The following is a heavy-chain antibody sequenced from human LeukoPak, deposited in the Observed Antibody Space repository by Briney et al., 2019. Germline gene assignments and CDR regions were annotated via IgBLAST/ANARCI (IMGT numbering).Heavy chain of an antibody. Sequence: GGSLRLSFAASEFTFSSYAMSWVAQPLGKGLEWVPAISGGGVSTYYPDSVKGRFTISRDKSKNTLYLQMNSLRAEDTAVYYCAKPYSSSSGCGQGTLVTVSS. CDR1: EFTFSSYA. V-gene: IGHV3-23*01. CDR3: AKPYSSSSG. D-gene: IGHD6-6*01. CDR2: ISGGGVST. J-gene: IGHJ4*02.